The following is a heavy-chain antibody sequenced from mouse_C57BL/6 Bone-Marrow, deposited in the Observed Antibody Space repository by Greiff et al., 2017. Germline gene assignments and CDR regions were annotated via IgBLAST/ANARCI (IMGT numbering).Heavy chain of an antibody. V-gene: IGHV2-2*01. CDR2: IWSGGST. Sequence: VKVVESGPGLVQPSQSLTITCTASGFSFTSYGVHWVRQSPGKGLEWLGVIWSGGSTDYNAAFITRLSISKDNAKSQVFFKMRRLQADDSAIYYCARSGMGGYYVDYWGQGTTLTVSS. CDR3: ARSGMGGYYVDY. CDR1: GFSFTSYG. J-gene: IGHJ2*01.